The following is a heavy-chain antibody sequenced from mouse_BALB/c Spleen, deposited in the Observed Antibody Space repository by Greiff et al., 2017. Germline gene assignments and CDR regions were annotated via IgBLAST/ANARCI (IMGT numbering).Heavy chain of an antibody. CDR1: GFSLTGYG. J-gene: IGHJ2*01. CDR3: ARGRRDGGFDY. D-gene: IGHD3-3*01. Sequence: VQVVESGPGLVAPSQSLSITCTVSGFSLTGYGVNWVRQPPGKGLEWLGMIWGDGSTDYNSALKSRLSISKDNSKSQVFLKMNSLQTDDTARYYCARGRRDGGFDYWGQGTTLTASS. V-gene: IGHV2-6-7*01. CDR2: IWGDGST.